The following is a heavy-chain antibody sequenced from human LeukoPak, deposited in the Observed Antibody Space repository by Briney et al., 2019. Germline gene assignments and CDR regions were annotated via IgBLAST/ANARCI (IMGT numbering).Heavy chain of an antibody. J-gene: IGHJ5*02. CDR2: INSDASRT. CDR1: GFTFSRYW. Sequence: GGSLRLSCAAPGFTFSRYWMHWVRQAPGKGLVWVSRINSDASRTNYADSVKGRFTISRDNAKNTLYLHMNSLRAEDTAVYCCTANWFDPWGQGTLVTVSS. V-gene: IGHV3-74*01. CDR3: TANWFDP.